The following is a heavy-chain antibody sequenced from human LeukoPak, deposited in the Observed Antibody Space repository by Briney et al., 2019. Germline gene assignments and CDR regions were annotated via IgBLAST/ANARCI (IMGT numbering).Heavy chain of an antibody. J-gene: IGHJ6*02. V-gene: IGHV4-39*07. CDR1: GGSISSSSYY. CDR3: ARGYSSSSGGDYYYGMDV. CDR2: INHSGST. D-gene: IGHD6-6*01. Sequence: SETLSLTCTVSGGSISSSSYYWGWIRQPPGKGLEWIGEINHSGSTNYNPSLKSRVTISVDTSKNQFSLKLSSVTAADTAVYYCARGYSSSSGGDYYYGMDVWGQGTTVTVSS.